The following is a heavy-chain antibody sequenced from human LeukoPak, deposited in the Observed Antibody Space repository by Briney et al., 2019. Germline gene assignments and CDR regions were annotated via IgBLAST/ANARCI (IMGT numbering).Heavy chain of an antibody. D-gene: IGHD2-15*01. V-gene: IGHV4-59*01. J-gene: IGHJ4*02. CDR3: ARTTRYCSGGTCYGAVENFDY. CDR2: IYYNGNT. Sequence: SETLSLTCTVSGGSISTFYWSWIRQPPGKGLEWIGYIYYNGNTKYNPSLKSRVTISVDTSKNQFSLKVTSVTAADTAIYYCARTTRYCSGGTCYGAVENFDYWGQGTLVTVSS. CDR1: GGSISTFY.